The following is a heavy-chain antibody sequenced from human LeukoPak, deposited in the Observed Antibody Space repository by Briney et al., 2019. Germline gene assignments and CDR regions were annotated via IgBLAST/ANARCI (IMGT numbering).Heavy chain of an antibody. CDR2: INHDGSEK. D-gene: IGHD5/OR15-5a*01. J-gene: IGHJ5*02. CDR1: GFMFTIYW. V-gene: IGHV3-7*05. Sequence: PGGSLRLSCAASGFMFTIYWMSWVRQAPGKGLEWVASINHDGSEKYYVDSVKGRFTISRDNAKNSLYLQMNSLRAEDTAVYHCARVVVSTTNRFDPWGQGTLVTVSS. CDR3: ARVVVSTTNRFDP.